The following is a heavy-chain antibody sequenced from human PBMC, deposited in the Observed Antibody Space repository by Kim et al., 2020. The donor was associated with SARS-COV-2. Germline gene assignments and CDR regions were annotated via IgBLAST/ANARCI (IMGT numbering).Heavy chain of an antibody. CDR3: ARPLSMVGGWYH. D-gene: IGHD2-15*01. J-gene: IGHJ5*02. CDR1: GGSFSGYY. V-gene: IGHV4-34*01. CDR2: INHSGST. Sequence: SETLSLTCAVYGGSFSGYYWSWIRQPPGKGLEWIGEINHSGSTNYNPSLKSRVTISVDTSKNQFSLKLSSVTAADTAVYYCARPLSMVGGWYHWGQGTLVTVSS.